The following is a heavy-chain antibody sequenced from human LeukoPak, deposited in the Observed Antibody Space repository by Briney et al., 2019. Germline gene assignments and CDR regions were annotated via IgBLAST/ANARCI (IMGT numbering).Heavy chain of an antibody. CDR1: GGSISSGGYY. J-gene: IGHJ4*02. D-gene: IGHD1-26*01. CDR2: IYYSGST. V-gene: IGHV4-31*03. Sequence: SQTLSLICTVSGGSISSGGYYWSWIRQHPGTGLEWIGYIYYSGSTFYNPSLKSRVTISVDTSKNQFSLQLSSVTAADTAMYYCARDSGTYYGPFDYWGQGTLVTVSS. CDR3: ARDSGTYYGPFDY.